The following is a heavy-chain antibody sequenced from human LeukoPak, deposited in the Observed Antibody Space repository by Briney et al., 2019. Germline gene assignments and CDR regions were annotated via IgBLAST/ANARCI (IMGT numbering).Heavy chain of an antibody. CDR2: IYSRGNT. CDR3: AGTPIYYYDNSGYYN. V-gene: IGHV4-4*07. CDR1: GGSISNYY. D-gene: IGHD3-22*01. Sequence: SETLSLTCTVSGGSISNYYWSWIRQPAGKGLEWIGLIYSRGNTNYSPSLKSRVTMSVDTSKNQFSLKLSSVTAADTAVYYCAGTPIYYYDNSGYYNWGQGTLVTVSS. J-gene: IGHJ4*02.